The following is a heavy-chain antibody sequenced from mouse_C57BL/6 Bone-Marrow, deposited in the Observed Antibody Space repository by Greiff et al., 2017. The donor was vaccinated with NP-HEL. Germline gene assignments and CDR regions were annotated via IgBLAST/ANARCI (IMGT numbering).Heavy chain of an antibody. CDR3: ARDDGYHFDY. J-gene: IGHJ2*01. D-gene: IGHD2-3*01. Sequence: QVQLKESGAELVRPGASVKLSCKASGYTFTDYYINWVKQRPGQGLEWIARIYPGSGNTYYNEKFKGKATLTAEKSSSTAYMQLSSLTSEDSAVYFCARDDGYHFDYWGQGTTLTVSS. CDR2: IYPGSGNT. V-gene: IGHV1-76*01. CDR1: GYTFTDYY.